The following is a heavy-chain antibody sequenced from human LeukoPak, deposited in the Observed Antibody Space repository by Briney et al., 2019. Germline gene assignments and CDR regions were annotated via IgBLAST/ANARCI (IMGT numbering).Heavy chain of an antibody. Sequence: SVKVSCKASGGTFSSYAISWVRQAPGQGLEWMGGIIPIFGTANYAQKFQGRVTITTGESTSTAYMELSSLRSEDTAVYYCASSPYYYDSSGYYRGFDYWGQGTLVTVSS. V-gene: IGHV1-69*05. CDR3: ASSPYYYDSSGYYRGFDY. J-gene: IGHJ4*02. CDR1: GGTFSSYA. D-gene: IGHD3-22*01. CDR2: IIPIFGTA.